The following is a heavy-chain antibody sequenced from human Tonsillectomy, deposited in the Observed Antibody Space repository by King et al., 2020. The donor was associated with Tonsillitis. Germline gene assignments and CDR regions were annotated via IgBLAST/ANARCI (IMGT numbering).Heavy chain of an antibody. CDR3: AEYLDCSSTSCYLSYYGIDF. CDR2: ISSNSNYI. V-gene: IGHV3-21*01. J-gene: IGHJ6*02. Sequence: MNWVRQAPGKGLEWVSSISSNSNYIYYADSVKGRFTISRDNAKNSLYLQINSLRAEDTAVYYCAEYLDCSSTSCYLSYYGIDFWGQGTLVTVSS. D-gene: IGHD2-2*01.